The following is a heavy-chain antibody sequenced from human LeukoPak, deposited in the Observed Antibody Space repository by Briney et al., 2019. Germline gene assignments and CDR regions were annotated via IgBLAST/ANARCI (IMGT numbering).Heavy chain of an antibody. CDR1: GYTLTGYY. Sequence: AAVKVSCKASGYTLTGYYMHWVRQAPGQGLEWMGWINPNSGGTNYAQKFQGRVTMTRDTSISTAYMELSRLRSDDTAVYYCASRYSYGYDFDYWGQGTLVTVSS. D-gene: IGHD5-18*01. CDR3: ASRYSYGYDFDY. CDR2: INPNSGGT. V-gene: IGHV1-2*02. J-gene: IGHJ4*02.